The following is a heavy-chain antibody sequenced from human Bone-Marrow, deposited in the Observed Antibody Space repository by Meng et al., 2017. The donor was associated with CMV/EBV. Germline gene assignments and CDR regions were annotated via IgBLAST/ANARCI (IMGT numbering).Heavy chain of an antibody. CDR2: ISYDGSNK. J-gene: IGHJ4*02. CDR1: GFTFSSYA. V-gene: IGHV3-30*04. Sequence: GESLKISCAASGFTFSSYAMHWVRQAPGKGLEWVAVISYDGSNKYYADSVKDRFTISRDNSKNTLYLQMYSLRAEDTAVYYGAKDKWGAGLMVYGPFDDWGQGTLVTVSS. CDR3: AKDKWGAGLMVYGPFDD. D-gene: IGHD2-8*01.